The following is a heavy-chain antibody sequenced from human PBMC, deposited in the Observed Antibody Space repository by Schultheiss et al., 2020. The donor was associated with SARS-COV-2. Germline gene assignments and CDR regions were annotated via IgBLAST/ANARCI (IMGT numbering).Heavy chain of an antibody. V-gene: IGHV3-66*01. CDR3: AKEDGDYDFDY. D-gene: IGHD4-17*01. Sequence: GGSLRLSCAASGFTVSSNYMSWVRQAPGKGLEWVSVIYSGGSTYYADSVKGRFTISRDNSKNTLYLQMNSLRAEDTAVYYCAKEDGDYDFDYWGQGTLVTVSS. J-gene: IGHJ4*02. CDR2: IYSGGST. CDR1: GFTVSSNY.